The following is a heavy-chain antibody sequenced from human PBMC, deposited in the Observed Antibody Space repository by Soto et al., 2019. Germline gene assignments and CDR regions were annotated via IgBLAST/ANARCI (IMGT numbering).Heavy chain of an antibody. J-gene: IGHJ5*02. CDR1: GYTFTSYG. D-gene: IGHD6-6*01. CDR3: ARGAVSSSSSVDWFDP. Sequence: ASVKVSCKASGYTFTSYGISWVRQAPGQGLEWMGWISAYNGNTKYSQKFQGRVTITRDTSASTAYMELSSLRSEDTAVYYCARGAVSSSSSVDWFDPWGQGTLVTVSS. CDR2: ISAYNGNT. V-gene: IGHV1-18*01.